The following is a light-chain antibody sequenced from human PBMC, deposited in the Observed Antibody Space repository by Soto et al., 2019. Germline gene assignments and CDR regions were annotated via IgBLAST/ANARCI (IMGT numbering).Light chain of an antibody. CDR2: EVS. V-gene: IGLV2-14*01. Sequence: QSVLTRPASGYGFPGQGITISCNGTISDVGGYNYVSWYQQHPGKAPKLMIYEVSNRPSGVSNRFSGSKSGNTASLTISGLQAEDEADYYCSSYTSSSTLFGTGTKV. CDR1: ISDVGGYNY. CDR3: SSYTSSSTL. J-gene: IGLJ1*01.